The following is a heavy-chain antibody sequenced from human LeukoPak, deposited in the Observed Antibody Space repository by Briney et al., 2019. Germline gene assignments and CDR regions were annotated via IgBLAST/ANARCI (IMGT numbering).Heavy chain of an antibody. J-gene: IGHJ4*02. CDR2: IYTRGNA. D-gene: IGHD3-10*01. V-gene: IGHV4-4*07. Sequence: PSETLSLTCSVSGGSISSFSWNWIRQPAGKGLEWIGRISTRGSDGRIYTRGNASYNPSLKSRVIISLDKSNNQFSLSLTSVTAADTAMYYCARDLTGLGYYFDHWGQGALVAVSS. CDR3: ARDLTGLGYYFDH. CDR1: GGSISSFS.